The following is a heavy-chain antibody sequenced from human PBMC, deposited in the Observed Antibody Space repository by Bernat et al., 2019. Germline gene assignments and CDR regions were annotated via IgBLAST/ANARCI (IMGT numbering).Heavy chain of an antibody. Sequence: EVQLVESGGGLVKPGGSLRLSCAASGFTFSSYSMNWVRQAPGKGLEWVSSISSSSSYIYYADSVKGRFTISRDNAKNSLYLQMNSLRAEDTAVYYCARGSYAARAFDIWGQGTMVTVSS. J-gene: IGHJ3*02. V-gene: IGHV3-21*01. D-gene: IGHD4-17*01. CDR3: ARGSYAARAFDI. CDR1: GFTFSSYS. CDR2: ISSSSSYI.